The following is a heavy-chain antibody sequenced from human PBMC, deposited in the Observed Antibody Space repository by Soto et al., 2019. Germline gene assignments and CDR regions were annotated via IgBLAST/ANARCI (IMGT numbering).Heavy chain of an antibody. D-gene: IGHD2-2*01. CDR3: ARGYCSSTSCYEVSDDAFDI. J-gene: IGHJ3*02. V-gene: IGHV1-18*01. CDR1: GYTFTSYG. Sequence: ASVKVSCKASGYTFTSYGISWVRQAPGQELEWMGWISAYNGNTNYAQKLQGRVTMTTDTSTSTAYMELRSLRSDDTAVYYCARGYCSSTSCYEVSDDAFDIWGQGTMVTVSS. CDR2: ISAYNGNT.